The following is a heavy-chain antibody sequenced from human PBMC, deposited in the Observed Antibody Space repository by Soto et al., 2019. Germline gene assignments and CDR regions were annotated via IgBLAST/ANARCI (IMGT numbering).Heavy chain of an antibody. CDR3: ARGWGYFDSSGFPYLYAMDV. CDR2: IKEDGGEK. CDR1: GFTFSSHW. D-gene: IGHD3-22*01. V-gene: IGHV3-7*01. J-gene: IGHJ6*02. Sequence: GSLRLSCAASGFTFSSHWMTWVRQAPGKGLEWVANIKEDGGEKYYVDSVEGRFTISRDNAKNSLYLQMTSLRAEDTALYYCARGWGYFDSSGFPYLYAMDVWGQGTTVTVSS.